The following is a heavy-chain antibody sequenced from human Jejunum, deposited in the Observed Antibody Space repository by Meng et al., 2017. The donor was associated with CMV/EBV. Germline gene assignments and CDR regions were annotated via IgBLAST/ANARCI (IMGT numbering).Heavy chain of an antibody. CDR2: INSDGSST. CDR3: VRDLYKYGTIGLSAMDV. J-gene: IGHJ6*02. Sequence: FSSYWMNWVRQVPGKGLVWVSRINSDGSSTSYADSVKGRFTISRDNAKNTLYLQMNSLRGEDTAVYYCVRDLYKYGTIGLSAMDVWGQGTTVTVSS. V-gene: IGHV3-74*01. CDR1: FSSYW. D-gene: IGHD5-18*01.